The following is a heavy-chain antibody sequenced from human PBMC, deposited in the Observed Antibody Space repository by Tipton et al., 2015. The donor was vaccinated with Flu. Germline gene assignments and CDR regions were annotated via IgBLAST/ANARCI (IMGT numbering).Heavy chain of an antibody. D-gene: IGHD4-17*01. V-gene: IGHV4-31*03. CDR1: GGSINSALYY. CDR2: IYHSGST. J-gene: IGHJ4*02. CDR3: ARSTTVTADFDH. Sequence: TLSLTCTVSGGSINSALYYWSWIRHHPGKGLEWIGYIYHSGSTFYNPSLKSRATISIDTSKNQFSLNLSSLTPADTAVYYCARSTTVTADFDHWGQGTLVTVSS.